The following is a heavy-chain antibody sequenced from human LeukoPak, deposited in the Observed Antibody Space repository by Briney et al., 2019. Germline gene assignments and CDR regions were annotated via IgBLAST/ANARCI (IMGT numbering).Heavy chain of an antibody. CDR3: ARVRLDYDILTGFDY. CDR1: GFTFSSYA. V-gene: IGHV3-30-3*01. J-gene: IGHJ4*02. Sequence: GRSLRPSCAASGFTFSSYAMHWVRQAPGKGLEWVAVISYDGSNKYYADSVKGRFTISRDNSKNTLYLQMNSLRAEDTAVYYCARVRLDYDILTGFDYWGQGTLVTVSS. CDR2: ISYDGSNK. D-gene: IGHD3-9*01.